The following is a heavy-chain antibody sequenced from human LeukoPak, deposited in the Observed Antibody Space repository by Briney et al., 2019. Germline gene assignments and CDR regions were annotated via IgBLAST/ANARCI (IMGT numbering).Heavy chain of an antibody. D-gene: IGHD3-16*01. CDR1: GFTFNDFA. CDR3: AKGLRTGVGPYMGYHYYMDV. CDR2: IGGSGGST. Sequence: GGSLRLSCAASGFTFNDFAMSWVRQAPGKGLEWVSTIGGSGGSTYYADSVKGRFTISRDNSYNTVSLQMNSLRDEDTGVYYCAKGLRTGVGPYMGYHYYMDVWGKGATVTVSS. V-gene: IGHV3-23*01. J-gene: IGHJ6*03.